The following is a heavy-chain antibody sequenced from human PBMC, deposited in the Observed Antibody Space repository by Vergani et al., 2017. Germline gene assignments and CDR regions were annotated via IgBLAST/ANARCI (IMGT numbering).Heavy chain of an antibody. CDR3: AGNRNYVILTGYYPMDY. V-gene: IGHV1-18*01. J-gene: IGHJ4*02. Sequence: QVQLVQSGAEVKKPGASVKVSCKASGYTFTSYGISWVRQAPGQGVEWMGWISAYNGNTIYAPKLQGRVTMTTDTSTSTAYMELRSLRADDTSVYYCAGNRNYVILTGYYPMDYWGQGTLVTVSS. D-gene: IGHD3-9*01. CDR2: ISAYNGNT. CDR1: GYTFTSYG.